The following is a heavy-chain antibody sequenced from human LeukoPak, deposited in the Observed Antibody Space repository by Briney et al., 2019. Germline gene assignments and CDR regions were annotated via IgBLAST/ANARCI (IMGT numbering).Heavy chain of an antibody. D-gene: IGHD5-24*01. CDR1: GDSVVSNSTA. V-gene: IGHV6-1*01. CDR2: TYYRSKWYN. Sequence: SQTLSLTCVISGDSVVSNSTACNWIRQSPSRGLEWLGRTYYRSKWYNDYAVTVKSRIIINPDTSKNQFSLQLNSVTPEDTAVYYCARGGQGDGYSADEAFDVWGQGTMVTVSS. CDR3: ARGGQGDGYSADEAFDV. J-gene: IGHJ3*01.